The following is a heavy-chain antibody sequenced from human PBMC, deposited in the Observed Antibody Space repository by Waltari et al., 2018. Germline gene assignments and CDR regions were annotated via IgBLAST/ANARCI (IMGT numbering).Heavy chain of an antibody. D-gene: IGHD3-10*01. V-gene: IGHV5-51*03. CDR3: ARDSATYYYGSGSYRGAFDI. CDR2: IYPGDSDT. J-gene: IGHJ3*02. Sequence: EVQLVQSGAEVKKPGESLKISCKGSGYSFPSYWIGWVRQMPGQGLAWMGIIYPGDSDTRYSPSFQGQVTISADKSISTAYLQWSSLKASDTAMYYCARDSATYYYGSGSYRGAFDIWGQGTMVTVSS. CDR1: GYSFPSYW.